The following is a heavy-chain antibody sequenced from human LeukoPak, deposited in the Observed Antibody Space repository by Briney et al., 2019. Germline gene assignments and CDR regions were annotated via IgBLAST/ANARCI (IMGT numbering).Heavy chain of an antibody. Sequence: PSETLSLTCGVHGVSITSYHWSWIRQSPREALEWIGEIAPSGYTIYNPSLKSRVTMSVDTAKNQLSLSLTSLTAADTAIYYCARIRCGQTEHRCYNYWGQGTLVSVSS. J-gene: IGHJ4*02. V-gene: IGHV4-34*10. CDR2: IAPSGYT. CDR3: ARIRCGQTEHRCYNY. CDR1: GVSITSYH. D-gene: IGHD3-10*01.